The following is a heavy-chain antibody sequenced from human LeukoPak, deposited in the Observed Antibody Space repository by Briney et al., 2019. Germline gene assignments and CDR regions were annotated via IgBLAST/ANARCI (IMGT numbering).Heavy chain of an antibody. CDR1: GGSISSSSYY. CDR2: IYYSGST. J-gene: IGHJ5*02. Sequence: SETLSLTCTVSGGSISSSSYYWGWIRQPPGKGLEWIGSIYYSGSTYYNPSLKSRVTISVDTSKNQFSLKLSSVAAADTAVYYCARSRNRFAPWGQGTLVTVSS. V-gene: IGHV4-39*07. CDR3: ARSRNRFAP.